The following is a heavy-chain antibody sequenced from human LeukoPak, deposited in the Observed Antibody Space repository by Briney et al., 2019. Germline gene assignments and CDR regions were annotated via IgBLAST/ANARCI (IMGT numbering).Heavy chain of an antibody. CDR3: AKSTMIVVVPNDH. V-gene: IGHV3-23*01. D-gene: IGHD3-22*01. CDR1: GFIFSTYA. Sequence: GGSLRLSCAASGFIFSTYAMNWVRQAPGKGLEWVSTINEGGGGTYHADSVKGRFTLSRDNSKNTLYLQMNSLRAEDTAVYYCAKSTMIVVVPNDHWGQGTLVTVSP. CDR2: INEGGGGT. J-gene: IGHJ4*02.